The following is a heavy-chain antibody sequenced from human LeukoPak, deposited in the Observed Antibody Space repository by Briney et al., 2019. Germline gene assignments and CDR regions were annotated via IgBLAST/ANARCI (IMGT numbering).Heavy chain of an antibody. D-gene: IGHD1-14*01. CDR1: GFTFEAYT. J-gene: IGHJ5*02. Sequence: PGGSLRLSCAASGFTFEAYTMYWVRQAPGKGLEWVSLISWDGDNTYYADSVKGRFTISRDNSKNSLYLQMNSLGTEDTALYYCAKGTGRSTLNWLDPWGQGTLVTVSS. CDR2: ISWDGDNT. V-gene: IGHV3-43*01. CDR3: AKGTGRSTLNWLDP.